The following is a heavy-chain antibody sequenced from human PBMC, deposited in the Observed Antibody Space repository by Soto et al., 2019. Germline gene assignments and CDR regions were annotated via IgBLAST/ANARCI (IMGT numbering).Heavy chain of an antibody. CDR3: ERLYYYGSGSYYNGYFDY. D-gene: IGHD3-10*01. V-gene: IGHV1-18*01. CDR2: ISAYNGNT. Sequence: QVQLVQSGAEVKKPGASVKVSCKASGYTFTSYGISWVRQAPGQGLEWMGWISAYNGNTNYAQKLQGRVTMTTDTSTSTAYMELRSLSADDTAVYYCERLYYYGSGSYYNGYFDYWGQGTLVTVSS. CDR1: GYTFTSYG. J-gene: IGHJ4*02.